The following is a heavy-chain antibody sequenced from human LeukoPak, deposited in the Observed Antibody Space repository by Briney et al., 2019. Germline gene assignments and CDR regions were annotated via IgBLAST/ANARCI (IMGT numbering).Heavy chain of an antibody. Sequence: SETLSLTCTVSGGSISSDNYYWGWIRRPPGKGLEWIGEINHSGSTNYNPSLKSRVTISVDTSKNQFSLKLSSVTAADTAVYYCASSCSGGGCSTPARLDYWGQGTLVTVSS. CDR3: ASSCSGGGCSTPARLDY. CDR1: GGSISSDNYY. D-gene: IGHD2-15*01. V-gene: IGHV4-39*07. J-gene: IGHJ4*02. CDR2: INHSGST.